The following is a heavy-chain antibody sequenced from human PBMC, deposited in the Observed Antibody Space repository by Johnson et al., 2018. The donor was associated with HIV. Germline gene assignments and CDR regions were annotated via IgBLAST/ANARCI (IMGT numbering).Heavy chain of an antibody. Sequence: VQLVESGGGLVKPGGSLRLSCAASGFTFNVYALHWVRQAPGKGLEWVAVISYDGSKKDYADSVKGRFTISRDNSKNTLFLQMNSLRAEDTAVYYCAGIRSSDKDIWGQGTMVTVSS. D-gene: IGHD2-21*01. CDR3: AGIRSSDKDI. CDR2: ISYDGSKK. V-gene: IGHV3-30-3*01. CDR1: GFTFNVYA. J-gene: IGHJ3*02.